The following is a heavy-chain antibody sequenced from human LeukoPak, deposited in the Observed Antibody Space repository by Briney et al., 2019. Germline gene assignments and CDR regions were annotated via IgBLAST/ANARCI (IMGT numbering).Heavy chain of an antibody. CDR1: GYTFTSYY. J-gene: IGHJ4*02. CDR2: INPSGGST. CDR3: ARDTSGANDY. Sequence: GASVKVSCKASGYTFTSYYMHWVRQAPGQGLEWMGIINPSGGSTSYAQKFQGRVTMTRDMSTSTVYMGLSSLRSEDTAVYYCARDTSGANDYWGQGTLVTVSS. V-gene: IGHV1-46*01. D-gene: IGHD3-10*01.